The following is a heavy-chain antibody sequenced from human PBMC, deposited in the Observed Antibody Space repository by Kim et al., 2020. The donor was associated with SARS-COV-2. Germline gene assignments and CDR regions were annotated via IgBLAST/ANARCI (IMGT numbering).Heavy chain of an antibody. J-gene: IGHJ6*02. D-gene: IGHD2-8*02. Sequence: GGSLRLSCAASGFTFSSYEMNSVRQAPGKGLEWVSYISSSGSTIYYADSVKGRFTISRDNAKNSLYLQMNSLRAEDTAVYYCARATGGWVNYYYYYGMDVWGQGTTVTVSS. V-gene: IGHV3-48*03. CDR1: GFTFSSYE. CDR3: ARATGGWVNYYYYYGMDV. CDR2: ISSSGSTI.